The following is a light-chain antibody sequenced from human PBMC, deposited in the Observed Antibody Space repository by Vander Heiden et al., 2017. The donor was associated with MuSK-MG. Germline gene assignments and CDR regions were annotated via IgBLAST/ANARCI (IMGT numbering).Light chain of an antibody. CDR1: NIGGKS. CDR2: YDI. CDR3: QVWDSSSDSVI. V-gene: IGLV3-21*04. Sequence: YVLTQPPSVSVAPGQTTRLTCGGDNIGGKSVHWYQPKPGQAPVLVMYYDIDRPSGIPERFSGSNSGNTATLTISRVEDGDEADYYCQVWDSSSDSVIFGGGTKLTVL. J-gene: IGLJ2*01.